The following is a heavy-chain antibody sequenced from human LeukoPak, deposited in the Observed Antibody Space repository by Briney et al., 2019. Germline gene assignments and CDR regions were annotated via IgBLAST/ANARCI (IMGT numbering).Heavy chain of an antibody. CDR3: ARDKELGAVAGTFDF. V-gene: IGHV1-18*01. Sequence: ASVKVSCKASGYSFTNNGISWVRQAPGQGLEWMGWISGYNGLTKYSQKFQGKFTMTTDTSTSTAYMELRSLGSDDTAVYFCARDKELGAVAGTFDFWGQGTLVTVSS. CDR1: GYSFTNNG. CDR2: ISGYNGLT. D-gene: IGHD6-19*01. J-gene: IGHJ4*02.